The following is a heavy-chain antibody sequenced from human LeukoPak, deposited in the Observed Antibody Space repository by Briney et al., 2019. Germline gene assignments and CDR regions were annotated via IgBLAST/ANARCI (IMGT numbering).Heavy chain of an antibody. CDR1: GGSISSYY. D-gene: IGHD4-23*01. CDR3: ARYYGGNSNFDY. CDR2: IYYSGST. Sequence: KASETLSLTCTVSGGSISSYYWSWIRQPPGKGLEWIGYIYYSGSTNYNPSLKSRVTISVDTSKNQFSLKLSSVTAADTAVYYCARYYGGNSNFDYWGQGTLVTVSS. J-gene: IGHJ4*02. V-gene: IGHV4-59*08.